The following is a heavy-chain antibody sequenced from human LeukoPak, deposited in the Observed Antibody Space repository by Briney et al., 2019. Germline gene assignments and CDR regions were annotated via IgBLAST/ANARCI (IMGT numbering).Heavy chain of an antibody. D-gene: IGHD2-15*01. CDR1: GGSISSYY. J-gene: IGHJ4*02. Sequence: PSETLSLTCTVSGGSISSYYWSWIRQPPGKGLEWIGYIYYRGSTNYNPSLKSRVTISVDTSKNQFSLKLSSVTAADTAVYYCARGGTRSFDYWGQGTLVTVSS. CDR2: IYYRGST. V-gene: IGHV4-59*08. CDR3: ARGGTRSFDY.